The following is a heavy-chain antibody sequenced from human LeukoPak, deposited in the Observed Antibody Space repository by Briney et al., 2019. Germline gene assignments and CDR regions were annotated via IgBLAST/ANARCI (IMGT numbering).Heavy chain of an antibody. CDR2: ISGSGGST. CDR3: AKEATACSGGRCHFDY. D-gene: IGHD2-15*01. V-gene: IGHV3-23*01. J-gene: IGHJ4*02. CDR1: GLTFSSYA. Sequence: GGSLRLSCAASGLTFSSYAMSWVRQAPGKGLEWVSAISGSGGSTYYADSVKGRFTISRDNSKNTLYLQMNSLRAEDTAVYYCAKEATACSGGRCHFDYWGQGTLVTVSS.